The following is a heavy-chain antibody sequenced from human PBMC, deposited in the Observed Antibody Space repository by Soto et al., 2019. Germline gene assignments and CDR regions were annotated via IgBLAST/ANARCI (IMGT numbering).Heavy chain of an antibody. CDR2: IWYDGSKE. CDR3: TREGTFGSASNVAWFDP. J-gene: IGHJ5*02. Sequence: QEQLAESGGGVVQPGTSLRLSCTASGFSFSSFGMNWVRQAPGKGLEWVALIWYDGSKEYYADSVKGRFTISRDDSKNTLYLQMDSLRAEDTAVYYCTREGTFGSASNVAWFDPWGQGTLVTVSS. V-gene: IGHV3-33*08. CDR1: GFSFSSFG. D-gene: IGHD6-25*01.